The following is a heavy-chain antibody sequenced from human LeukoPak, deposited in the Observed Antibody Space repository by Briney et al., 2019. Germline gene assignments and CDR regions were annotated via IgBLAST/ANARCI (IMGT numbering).Heavy chain of an antibody. Sequence: SETLSLTCTVSGGSISSSSYYWGWIRQPPGKGLEWIGSIYYSGSTYYNPSLKSRVTISVDTSKNQFSLKLNSVTAADTAVYYCARVGPGYFDWLLRYYLDFWAREPWSPSPQ. CDR1: GGSISSSSYY. CDR3: ARVGPGYFDWLLRYYLDF. V-gene: IGHV4-39*07. CDR2: IYYSGST. D-gene: IGHD3-9*01. J-gene: IGHJ4*02.